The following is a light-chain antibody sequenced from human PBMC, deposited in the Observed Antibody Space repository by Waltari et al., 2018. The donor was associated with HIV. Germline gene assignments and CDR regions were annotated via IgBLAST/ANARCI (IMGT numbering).Light chain of an antibody. CDR3: AAWDDSLNGYV. V-gene: IGLV1-44*01. J-gene: IGLJ1*01. Sequence: QSVLTQPPSASGTPGQRVTISCSGRSSNIGSNTVNWYQQLPGTAPKLLIYSANQRPSGVPDRFSGSNSDTSASLAISGLQSEDEADYYCAAWDDSLNGYVFGTGTKVTVL. CDR2: SAN. CDR1: SSNIGSNT.